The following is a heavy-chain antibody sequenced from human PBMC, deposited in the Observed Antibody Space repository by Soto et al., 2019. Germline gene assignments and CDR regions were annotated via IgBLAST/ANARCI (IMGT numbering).Heavy chain of an antibody. CDR2: IYSGGST. V-gene: IGHV3-53*01. CDR1: GFTVSSNY. Sequence: EVQLVESGGGLIQPGGSLRLSSAASGFTVSSNYMSWVRQAPGKGLEWVSVIYSGGSTYYADSVKGRFTISRDNSKNTLYLQMNSLRAEDTAVYYCARDRAARRHYYYYYGMDVWGQGTTVTVSS. CDR3: ARDRAARRHYYYYYGMDV. D-gene: IGHD6-6*01. J-gene: IGHJ6*02.